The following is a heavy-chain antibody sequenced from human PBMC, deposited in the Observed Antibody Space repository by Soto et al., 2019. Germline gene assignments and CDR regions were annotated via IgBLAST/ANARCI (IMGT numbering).Heavy chain of an antibody. D-gene: IGHD6-6*01. Sequence: QVQLVQSGSEVKKPGASVKVSCKASGYTFTSYAMHWVRQAPGQRLEWMGWINAGNGNTKYSQKFQGRVTITRDTSASTAYMELSSLRSEDTAVYYCARWHLVYYYYGMDVWGQGTTVTVSS. V-gene: IGHV1-3*01. CDR2: INAGNGNT. CDR1: GYTFTSYA. CDR3: ARWHLVYYYYGMDV. J-gene: IGHJ6*02.